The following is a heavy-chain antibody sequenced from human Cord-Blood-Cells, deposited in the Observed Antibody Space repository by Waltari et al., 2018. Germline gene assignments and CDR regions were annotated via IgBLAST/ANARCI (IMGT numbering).Heavy chain of an antibody. Sequence: QVQLQQWCAGLLKPSETLSLTCAVYGGSFSGYYWSWIRQPPGKGLEWIGEINHSGSTNYNPSLKSRVTISVDTSKNQFSLKLSSVTAADTAVYYCARARGRDFDYWGQGTLVTVSS. CDR1: GGSFSGYY. V-gene: IGHV4-34*01. J-gene: IGHJ4*02. CDR3: ARARGRDFDY. D-gene: IGHD2-15*01. CDR2: INHSGST.